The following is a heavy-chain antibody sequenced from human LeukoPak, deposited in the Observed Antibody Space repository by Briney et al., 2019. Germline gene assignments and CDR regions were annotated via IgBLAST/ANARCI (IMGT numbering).Heavy chain of an antibody. CDR3: AREGGFYRPLDD. V-gene: IGHV4-4*02. J-gene: IGHJ4*02. Sequence: PSETLSLTCDVSGGSISTTNWWTWVRQPPGGGLEWIGEVHLNGRTHYSPSLESRVTMSVDMSENHISLQLTSVTAADTAVYYCAREGGFYRPLDDSGPETLVIVSS. CDR2: VHLNGRT. D-gene: IGHD2/OR15-2a*01. CDR1: GGSISTTNW.